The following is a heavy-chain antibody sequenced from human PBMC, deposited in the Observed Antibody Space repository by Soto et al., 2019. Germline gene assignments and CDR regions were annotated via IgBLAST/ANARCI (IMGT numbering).Heavy chain of an antibody. CDR1: GFTVSSNY. V-gene: IGHV3-53*01. CDR3: ARDPKQWLVDEGYYYYGMDV. Sequence: EVQLVESGGGLIQPGGSLRLSCAASGFTVSSNYMSWVRQAPGKGLEWVSVIYSGGSTYYADSVKGRFTISRDNSKNTLYLQMNSLRAEDTAVYYCARDPKQWLVDEGYYYYGMDVWGQGTTVTVSS. J-gene: IGHJ6*02. D-gene: IGHD6-19*01. CDR2: IYSGGST.